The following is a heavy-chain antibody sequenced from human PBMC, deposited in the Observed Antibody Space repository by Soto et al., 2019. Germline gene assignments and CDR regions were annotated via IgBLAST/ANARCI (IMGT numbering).Heavy chain of an antibody. CDR3: ARDRGFYVDTAMIMDV. J-gene: IGHJ6*02. D-gene: IGHD5-18*01. CDR2: IIPIFGTA. Sequence: SVKVSCKXSGGTFSSYAISWVRQAPGQGLEWMGGIIPIFGTANYAQKFQGRVTITADEFTSTAYMELSSLRSEDTAVYYCARDRGFYVDTAMIMDVWGQGTTVTVSS. CDR1: GGTFSSYA. V-gene: IGHV1-69*13.